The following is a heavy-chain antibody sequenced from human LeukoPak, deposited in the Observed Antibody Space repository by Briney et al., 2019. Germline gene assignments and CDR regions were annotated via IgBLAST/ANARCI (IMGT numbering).Heavy chain of an antibody. CDR1: GLPFGDYA. Sequence: KSGRSLRLSCTASGLPFGDYALSCFRKAPGKGLEWLSFIRSKTYGGTIQYAASVKGRFNISRDDSKSIAYLQMNSLKIEDTAVYYCTRVDYGGAPRRNYWGQGTLVTVSS. CDR3: TRVDYGGAPRRNY. CDR2: IRSKTYGGTI. V-gene: IGHV3-49*05. J-gene: IGHJ4*02. D-gene: IGHD4-23*01.